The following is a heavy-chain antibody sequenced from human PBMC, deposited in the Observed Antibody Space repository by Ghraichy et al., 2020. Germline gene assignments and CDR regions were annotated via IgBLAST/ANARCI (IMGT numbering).Heavy chain of an antibody. CDR3: ARDLRGLDGLDV. CDR2: INPSGGRT. D-gene: IGHD3-10*01. Sequence: ASVKVSCKASGYTFINYYMHWVRHAPGQGLQWMGIINPSGGRTNYAQKFHGRVTVTRDTSTSTVYMELSSLTSEDMAVYYCARDLRGLDGLDVWGQGTTVTVSS. CDR1: GYTFINYY. J-gene: IGHJ6*02. V-gene: IGHV1-46*01.